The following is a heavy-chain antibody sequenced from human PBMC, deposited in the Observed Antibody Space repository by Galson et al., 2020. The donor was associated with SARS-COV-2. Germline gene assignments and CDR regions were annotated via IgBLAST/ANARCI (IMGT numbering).Heavy chain of an antibody. D-gene: IGHD3-16*01. Sequence: ALHGESLKISWAASGFTFSSYWMHWVRQAPGKGLVWVSRIYSEGSSTSYADSVKGRFTISGDDAKNTLYLHMSSLRAEDTAVYYCARGDMRNDYFDYWGQGTLVTVSS. CDR1: GFTFSSYW. V-gene: IGHV3-74*01. CDR3: ARGDMRNDYFDY. CDR2: IYSEGSST. J-gene: IGHJ4*02.